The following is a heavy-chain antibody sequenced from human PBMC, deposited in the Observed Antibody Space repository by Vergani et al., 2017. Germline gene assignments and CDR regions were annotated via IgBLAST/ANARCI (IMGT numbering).Heavy chain of an antibody. CDR1: GGSFSGYY. D-gene: IGHD6-19*01. Sequence: QVQLQQWGAGLLKPSETLSLTCAVYGGSFSGYYWSWIRQPPGKGLEWIGEINHSGSTNYNPSLKSRVPISVDTSKNQFALKLSPVTAADTAVYYFARGASGWYSNWGQGTLVTVSS. CDR2: INHSGST. V-gene: IGHV4-34*01. CDR3: ARGASGWYSN. J-gene: IGHJ1*01.